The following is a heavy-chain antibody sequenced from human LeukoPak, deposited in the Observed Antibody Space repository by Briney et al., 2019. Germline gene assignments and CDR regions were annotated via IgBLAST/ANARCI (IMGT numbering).Heavy chain of an antibody. Sequence: GGSLRLSCAASGFTFSSYAMSWVRQAPGKGLKWVSIISGSGGRTSHADSVKGRFTISRDNSKNTLYLQVNSLRAEDSAVYYCAKAMEDGNADRFDYWGQGTLVTVSS. CDR3: AKAMEDGNADRFDY. J-gene: IGHJ4*02. V-gene: IGHV3-23*01. CDR1: GFTFSSYA. D-gene: IGHD3-3*01. CDR2: ISGSGGRT.